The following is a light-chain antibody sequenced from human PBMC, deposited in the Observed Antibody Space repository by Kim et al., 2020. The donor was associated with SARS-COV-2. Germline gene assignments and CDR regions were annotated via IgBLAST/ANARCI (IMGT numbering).Light chain of an antibody. CDR2: GAS. CDR1: QSVRSNY. J-gene: IGKJ4*01. CDR3: QQYGSSPVT. Sequence: TPGGNAPLSFRASQSVRSNYLAWYQHKNGQAPRLLNYGASRRATGIPDKFSGSGSGTDFTLAIDRREPEDFAVYHCQQYGSSPVTFGGGTKVDIK. V-gene: IGKV3-20*01.